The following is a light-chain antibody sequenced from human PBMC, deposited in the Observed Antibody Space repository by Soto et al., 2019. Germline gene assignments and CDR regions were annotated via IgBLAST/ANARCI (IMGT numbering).Light chain of an antibody. Sequence: QSVLTQPPSASGTPGQRVTISCYGASSNIEVNYVYWYQKLPGTAPRLLIYRNNQRPSGVPDRFAGSKSGTSASLAISALRSEDEADYYCTVWDDSLRGRLFGGGTKLTVL. CDR2: RNN. CDR1: SSNIEVNY. CDR3: TVWDDSLRGRL. J-gene: IGLJ2*01. V-gene: IGLV1-47*01.